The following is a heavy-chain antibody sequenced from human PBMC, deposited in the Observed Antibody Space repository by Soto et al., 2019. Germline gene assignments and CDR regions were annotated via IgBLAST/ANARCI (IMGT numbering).Heavy chain of an antibody. V-gene: IGHV4-59*01. Sequence: PSETLSLTCTVSGGYINSYYWNWIRQPPGKGLEWIGYIYYSGSTNYNPSLKSRVTMSVDTSTNQFFLKLSSVTAADTAMYYCAKNDDHGSYYHSLDVWGQGTTVTVSS. CDR3: AKNDDHGSYYHSLDV. D-gene: IGHD4-17*01. J-gene: IGHJ6*02. CDR2: IYYSGST. CDR1: GGYINSYY.